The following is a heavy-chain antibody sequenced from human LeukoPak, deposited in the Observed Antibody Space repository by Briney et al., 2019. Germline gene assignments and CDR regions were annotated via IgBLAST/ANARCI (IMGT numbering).Heavy chain of an antibody. D-gene: IGHD3-22*01. CDR3: ARDLLRALSGYIPAYAFDI. CDR2: IIPIFGTA. V-gene: IGHV1-69*01. Sequence: GSSVKVSCKASGGTFSSYAISWVRQAPGQGLEWVGGIIPIFGTANYAQKFQGRVTITADESTSTAYMELSSLRSEDTAVYYCARDLLRALSGYIPAYAFDIWGQGTMVTVSS. J-gene: IGHJ3*02. CDR1: GGTFSSYA.